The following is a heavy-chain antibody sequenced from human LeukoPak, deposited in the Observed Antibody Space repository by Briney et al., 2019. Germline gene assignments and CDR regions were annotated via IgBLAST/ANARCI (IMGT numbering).Heavy chain of an antibody. CDR2: VTGSGGNT. J-gene: IGHJ4*02. D-gene: IGHD3-9*01. V-gene: IGHV3-23*01. Sequence: GGSLRLSCAASGFTFSNYAMSWVRQAPGKGLEWVSAVTGSGGNTYYADSVKGWFTISRDNSKNTVLLQMNSLRAEDTAVYYCAKWGDYDVLTGYYVSDYWGQGTLVTVSS. CDR3: AKWGDYDVLTGYYVSDY. CDR1: GFTFSNYA.